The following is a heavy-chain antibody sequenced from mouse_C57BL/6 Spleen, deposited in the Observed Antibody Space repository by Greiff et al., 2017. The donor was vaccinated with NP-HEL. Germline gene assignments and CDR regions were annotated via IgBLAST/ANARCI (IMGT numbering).Heavy chain of an antibody. CDR2: ISDGGSYT. J-gene: IGHJ1*03. Sequence: EVKVEESGGGLVKPGGSLKLSCAASGFTFSSYAMSWVRQTPEKRLEWVATISDGGSYTYYPDNVKGRFTISRDNAKNNLYLQMSHLKSEDTAMYYCARDYYSNYVGYFDVWGTGTTVTVSS. CDR1: GFTFSSYA. CDR3: ARDYYSNYVGYFDV. V-gene: IGHV5-4*01. D-gene: IGHD2-5*01.